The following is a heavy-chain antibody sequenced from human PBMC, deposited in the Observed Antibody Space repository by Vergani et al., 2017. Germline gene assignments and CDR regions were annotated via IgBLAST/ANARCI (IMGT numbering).Heavy chain of an antibody. Sequence: EVQLVQSGAEVKKPGATVKISCKVSGYTFTDYYMHWVQQAPGKGLEWMGLVDPEDGETIYAEKFQGRVTITADESTSTAYMELSSLRSEDTAVYYCARTPDIVVVVAAIPYFDYWGQGTLVTVSS. CDR1: GYTFTDYY. CDR3: ARTPDIVVVVAAIPYFDY. J-gene: IGHJ4*02. CDR2: VDPEDGET. D-gene: IGHD2-15*01. V-gene: IGHV1-69-2*01.